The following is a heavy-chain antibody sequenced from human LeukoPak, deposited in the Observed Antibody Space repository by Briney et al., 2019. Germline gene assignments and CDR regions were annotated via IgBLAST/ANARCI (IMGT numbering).Heavy chain of an antibody. V-gene: IGHV3-7*01. J-gene: IGHJ2*01. CDR2: IKQDGSEK. CDR3: ARADLTMVRGVIAPSYFDL. CDR1: GFTFSNYW. D-gene: IGHD3-10*01. Sequence: PGRSLRLSCAASGFTFSNYWMSCVRQAPGEGREWVANIKQDGSEKYYVDSLKGRFTISRDNAKNSMYLKMNSLRAEDTAVYYCARADLTMVRGVIAPSYFDLWGRGTLVTVSS.